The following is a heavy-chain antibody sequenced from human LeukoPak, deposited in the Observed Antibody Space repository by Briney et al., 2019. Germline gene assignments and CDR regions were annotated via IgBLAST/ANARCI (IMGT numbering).Heavy chain of an antibody. V-gene: IGHV4-59*08. D-gene: IGHD6-6*01. J-gene: IGHJ4*02. CDR3: ARSYSTSSEIDY. CDR1: GGSISSYY. CDR2: IYYSGST. Sequence: SETLSLTCAVSGGSISSYYWTWIRQPPGKGLEWIGYIYYSGSTNYNPSLKSRVTISVDTSKNQFSLKLSSVTAADTAVYYCARSYSTSSEIDYWGQGTLVTVSS.